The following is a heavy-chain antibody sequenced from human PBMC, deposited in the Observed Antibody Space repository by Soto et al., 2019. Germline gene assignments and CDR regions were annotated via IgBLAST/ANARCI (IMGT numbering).Heavy chain of an antibody. CDR3: AKALSHDSPFDY. V-gene: IGHV3-23*01. CDR2: ISGGGGTT. D-gene: IGHD1-1*01. J-gene: IGHJ4*02. Sequence: EVQLLESGGGLVQPGGSLRLSCTASGFTFIDYAMSWVRQAPGKRLGWVSLISGGGGTTQYADSVKGRFTISRDNSQNTVYLQMNSLRVEDTAVYLCAKALSHDSPFDYWGQGTLVTVSS. CDR1: GFTFIDYA.